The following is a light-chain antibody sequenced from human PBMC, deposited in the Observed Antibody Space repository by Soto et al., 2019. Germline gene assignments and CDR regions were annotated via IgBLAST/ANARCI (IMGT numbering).Light chain of an antibody. J-gene: IGKJ2*01. V-gene: IGKV3-15*01. CDR1: QSVDSN. CDR3: QQYDNWHLVT. CDR2: GAS. Sequence: EIVMTQSPATLSVSPGERATLSCRASQSVDSNLAWYQQKPGQAPRLLIYGASTRATGIPARFSGSASGTEFTLTISSLQSEDFAVYYCQQYDNWHLVTFGQGNKLEIK.